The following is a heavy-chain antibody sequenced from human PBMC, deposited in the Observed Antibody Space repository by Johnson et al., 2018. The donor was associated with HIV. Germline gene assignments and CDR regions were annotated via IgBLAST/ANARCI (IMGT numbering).Heavy chain of an antibody. CDR2: ISGSGGST. CDR3: AKSSDEYSSSSDAFDI. V-gene: IGHV3-23*04. D-gene: IGHD6-6*01. CDR1: RFTFSAYP. J-gene: IGHJ3*02. Sequence: VQLVESGGGLVQPGGSLRLSCAASRFTFSAYPMHWVRQAPGNGLEWVSAISGSGGSTYYADSVKGRFTISRDNSKNTLYLQMNSLRAEDTAVYYCAKSSDEYSSSSDAFDIWGQGTMVTVSS.